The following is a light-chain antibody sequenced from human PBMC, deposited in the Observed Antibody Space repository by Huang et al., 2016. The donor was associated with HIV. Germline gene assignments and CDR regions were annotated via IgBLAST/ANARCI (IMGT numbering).Light chain of an antibody. Sequence: DIQMTQSPSSLSASAGDRVTITCRTSQSVGNSSNWYQQNPGKAPELLIYASSLQAWVSSRFSGSGSGTDFTLIISRLQPEDFATYYCQQSYISPWTFGRGTKVDLK. V-gene: IGKV1-39*01. J-gene: IGKJ1*01. CDR3: QQSYISPWT. CDR1: QSVGNS. CDR2: AS.